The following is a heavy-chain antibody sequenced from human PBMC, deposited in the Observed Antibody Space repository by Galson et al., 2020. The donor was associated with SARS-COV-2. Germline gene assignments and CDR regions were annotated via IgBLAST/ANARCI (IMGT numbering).Heavy chain of an antibody. J-gene: IGHJ4*02. CDR3: ANTNSGWLPEPIDY. Sequence: GGSLRLSCAASGFTFSSYAMSWVRQAPGKGLEWVSAISGSGGSTYYADSVKGRFTISRDNSKNTLYLRMNSLRAKDTAVYYCANTNSGWLPEPIDYWGQGNLVTVSS. V-gene: IGHV3-23*01. CDR1: GFTFSSYA. D-gene: IGHD6-19*01. CDR2: ISGSGGST.